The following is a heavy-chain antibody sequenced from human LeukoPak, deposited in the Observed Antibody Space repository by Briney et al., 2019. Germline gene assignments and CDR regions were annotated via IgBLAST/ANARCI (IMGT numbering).Heavy chain of an antibody. CDR3: ARGGLRVMVYRLYYMDV. CDR1: GYSFTGYY. CDR2: INPNRGDT. J-gene: IGHJ6*03. Sequence: ASVKVSCKASGYSFTGYYMHWVRQAPGQGLEWMGWINPNRGDTKYAQKFQGRVTMTRDTSISTAYMELTRVRSDDTAVYYCARGGLRVMVYRLYYMDVWGKGTTVTVSS. V-gene: IGHV1-2*02. D-gene: IGHD2-8*01.